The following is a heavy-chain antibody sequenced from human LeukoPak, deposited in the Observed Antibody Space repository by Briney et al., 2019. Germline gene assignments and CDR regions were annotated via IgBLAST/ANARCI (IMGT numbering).Heavy chain of an antibody. J-gene: IGHJ6*02. CDR2: IYYSGST. Sequence: ASETLSLTCTVSGGSISSYYWSWIRQPPGKGLEWIGYIYYSGSTNYNPSLKSRVTISVDTSKNQFSLRLSSVTAADTAVYYCARLTPYYDILTGYPSGYGMDVWGQGTTVTVSS. CDR3: ARLTPYYDILTGYPSGYGMDV. V-gene: IGHV4-59*08. D-gene: IGHD3-9*01. CDR1: GGSISSYY.